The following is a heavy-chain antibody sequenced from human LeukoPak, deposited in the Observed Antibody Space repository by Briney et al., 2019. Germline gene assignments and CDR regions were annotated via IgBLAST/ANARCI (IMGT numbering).Heavy chain of an antibody. D-gene: IGHD1-26*01. CDR3: ARDLGGGGSYRGYNWFDP. V-gene: IGHV3-7*01. CDR1: GFTFSSYW. J-gene: IGHJ5*02. Sequence: GGSLRLSCAASGFTFSSYWMSWVRQAPGKGLEWVANIKQDGSEKYYVDSVKGRFTISRDNAKNSLYLQMNSLRAEDTAVYYCARDLGGGGSYRGYNWFDPWGQGTLVTVSS. CDR2: IKQDGSEK.